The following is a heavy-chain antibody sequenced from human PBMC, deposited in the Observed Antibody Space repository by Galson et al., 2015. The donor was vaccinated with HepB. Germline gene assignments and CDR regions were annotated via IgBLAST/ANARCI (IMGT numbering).Heavy chain of an antibody. CDR1: GGTFSSYT. Sequence: SVKVSCKASGGTFSSYTFSWVRQAPGQGPEWMGRIIPILGLANYAQKFQGRVTITADKSTSTAYMELSSLRTEDTAVYYGARDPHYEILTGYNGGMDVWGQGTTVTVSS. D-gene: IGHD3-9*01. CDR2: IIPILGLA. CDR3: ARDPHYEILTGYNGGMDV. J-gene: IGHJ6*02. V-gene: IGHV1-69*04.